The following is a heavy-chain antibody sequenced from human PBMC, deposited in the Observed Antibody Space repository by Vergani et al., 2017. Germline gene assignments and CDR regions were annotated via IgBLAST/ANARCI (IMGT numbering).Heavy chain of an antibody. CDR3: ASYSRGYYGDYIFDP. CDR1: GGSISSGSYY. Sequence: QVQLQESGPGLVKTSQTLSLTCTVSGGSISSGSYYWSWIRQPAGKGLEWIGSIYTSWSTNYNPSLKSRVTISVETSKTQFSPKLSSVTAADTAVYYCASYSRGYYGDYIFDPWGQGTLVTVSS. V-gene: IGHV4-61*02. D-gene: IGHD4-17*01. J-gene: IGHJ5*02. CDR2: IYTSWST.